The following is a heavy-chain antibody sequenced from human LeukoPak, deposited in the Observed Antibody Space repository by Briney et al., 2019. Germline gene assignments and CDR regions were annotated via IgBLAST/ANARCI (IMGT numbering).Heavy chain of an antibody. CDR1: GGSINSHY. CDR2: IYCTEKN. CDR3: VRRDTGWNYFDY. D-gene: IGHD6-19*01. Sequence: PSETLSLTCAVSGGSINSHYWGWIRQPPGKGLQWIGDIYCTEKNNYNPSPKSRVTISLDTSKSHLSLNLSSVLAADTAIYYCVRRDTGWNYFDYWGQGILVTVSS. V-gene: IGHV4-59*08. J-gene: IGHJ4*02.